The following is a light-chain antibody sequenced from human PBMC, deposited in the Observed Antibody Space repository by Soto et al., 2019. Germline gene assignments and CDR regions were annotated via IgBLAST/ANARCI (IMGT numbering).Light chain of an antibody. CDR2: DVN. CDR1: SSDVGGYNY. J-gene: IGLJ2*01. Sequence: QSVLTQPASVSGSPGQSITISCTGTSSDVGGYNYVSWYQQYPGKAPKLIIYDVNNRPLGVSNRFSGSKSGDTASLSVSGLQAEDEADYYCSSYTSSSTLAFGGGTKLTVL. V-gene: IGLV2-14*01. CDR3: SSYTSSSTLA.